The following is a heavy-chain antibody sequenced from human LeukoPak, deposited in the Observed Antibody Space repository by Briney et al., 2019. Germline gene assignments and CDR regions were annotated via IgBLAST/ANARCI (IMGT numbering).Heavy chain of an antibody. D-gene: IGHD4-23*01. CDR1: GGSISSGDYY. CDR3: AREAYGGNVAFDI. V-gene: IGHV4-30-4*01. CDR2: IYYSGST. J-gene: IGHJ3*02. Sequence: PSETLSLTCTVSGGSISSGDYYWSWIRQPPGKGPEWIGYIYYSGSTYYNPSLKSRVTISVDTSKNQFSLKLSSVTAADTAVYYCAREAYGGNVAFDIWGQGTMVTVSS.